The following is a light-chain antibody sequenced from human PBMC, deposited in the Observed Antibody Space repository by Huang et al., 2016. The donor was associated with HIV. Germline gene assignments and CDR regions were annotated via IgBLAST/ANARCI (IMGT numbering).Light chain of an antibody. J-gene: IGKJ1*01. CDR1: QSVSSS. Sequence: EIVMTQSPATLSVSPGERATLSCRASQSVSSSLAWYQQKPGQAPRLRIYGASTRATGIPARFSGSGSGTEFTLTISSLQSEDFVVYYCQQYNNWPPWTFGQGTKVEI. CDR3: QQYNNWPPWT. V-gene: IGKV3-15*01. CDR2: GAS.